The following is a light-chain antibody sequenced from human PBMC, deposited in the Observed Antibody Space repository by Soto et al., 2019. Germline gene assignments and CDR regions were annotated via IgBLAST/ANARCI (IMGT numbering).Light chain of an antibody. Sequence: PGERATLSCRASQSVSSSHLAWYQQKPGQPPRLLISGASSRATGILDRFSGSGSGADFTLTISRLEPEDFAVYYCQQYGTSFSFGPGTKVDIK. V-gene: IGKV3-20*01. CDR1: QSVSSSH. J-gene: IGKJ3*01. CDR3: QQYGTSFS. CDR2: GAS.